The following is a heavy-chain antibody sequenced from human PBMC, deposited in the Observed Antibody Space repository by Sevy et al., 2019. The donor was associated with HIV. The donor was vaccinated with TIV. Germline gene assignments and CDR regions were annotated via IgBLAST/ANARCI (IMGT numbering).Heavy chain of an antibody. J-gene: IGHJ3*02. CDR2: IKQDDSEK. D-gene: IGHD3-10*01. V-gene: IGHV3-7*01. CDR1: GFSFSWYW. CDR3: ASKGGWGPTDAFDT. Sequence: GGSLRLSCAASGFSFSWYWMSWVRQTPEKGLEWVANIKQDDSEKNYVDSVKGRFTISRDNAKNSLYLQMNSLRAEDTAVYYCASKGGWGPTDAFDTWGQGTMVTVSS.